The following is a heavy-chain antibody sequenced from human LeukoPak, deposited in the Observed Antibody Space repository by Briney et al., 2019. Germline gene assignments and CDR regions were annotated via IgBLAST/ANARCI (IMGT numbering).Heavy chain of an antibody. D-gene: IGHD4-23*01. CDR2: IYTSGST. CDR3: ARDPKVTVGVAFDI. CDR1: GGSISSYY. J-gene: IGHJ3*02. Sequence: SETLSLTCTVSGGSISSYYWSWIRQPAGKGLEWIGRIYTSGSTNYNPSLKSRVTMSVDTSKNQFSLKLSSVTAADTAVYYCARDPKVTVGVAFDIWCQGTMVTVSS. V-gene: IGHV4-4*07.